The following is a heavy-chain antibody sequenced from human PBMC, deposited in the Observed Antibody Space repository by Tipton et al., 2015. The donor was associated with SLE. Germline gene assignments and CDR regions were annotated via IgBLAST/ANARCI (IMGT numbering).Heavy chain of an antibody. CDR3: ARQNIVATRGAFDI. V-gene: IGHV4-39*01. D-gene: IGHD5-12*01. Sequence: TLSLTCTVSGGSISSTTYYWGWIRQPPGKGLEWIGIIYYSGSSYCNPSLKSRVTISVDTSKNQFSLRLSSVTAADTAVYYCARQNIVATRGAFDIWGQGTMVTASS. CDR1: GGSISSTTYY. CDR2: IYYSGSS. J-gene: IGHJ3*02.